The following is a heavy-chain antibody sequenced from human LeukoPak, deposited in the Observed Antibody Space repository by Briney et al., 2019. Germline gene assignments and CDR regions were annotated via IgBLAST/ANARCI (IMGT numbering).Heavy chain of an antibody. D-gene: IGHD6-19*01. CDR2: ISAYNGNT. V-gene: IGHV1-18*01. CDR1: GYTFTSYG. CDR3: ARGGDSSGWSYYHYYMDV. J-gene: IGHJ6*03. Sequence: ASVKVSCKASGYTFTSYGISWVRQAPGQGLEWMGWISAYNGNTNYAQKLQGRVTMTTDTSTSTAYMELRSLRSDDTAVYYCARGGDSSGWSYYHYYMDVWGKGTTVTVSS.